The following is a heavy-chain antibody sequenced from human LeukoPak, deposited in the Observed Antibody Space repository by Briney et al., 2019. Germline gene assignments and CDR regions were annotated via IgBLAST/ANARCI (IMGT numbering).Heavy chain of an antibody. V-gene: IGHV2-5*02. CDR1: GFSLSTSGVG. Sequence: SGPTLVKPTQTLTLTCTFSGFSLSTSGVGVGSIRQPPGKALEWLALIYWDDDKRYSPSLKSRLTITKDPSKNQVVRKMTNMDPVDTATYYCAHRPGSSSWFSVDYWGQGTLVTVSS. CDR2: IYWDDDK. CDR3: AHRPGSSSWFSVDY. J-gene: IGHJ4*02. D-gene: IGHD6-13*01.